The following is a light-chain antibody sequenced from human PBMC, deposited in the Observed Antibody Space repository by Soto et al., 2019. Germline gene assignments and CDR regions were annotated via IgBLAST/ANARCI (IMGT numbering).Light chain of an antibody. CDR3: SSYTSTSTLVV. CDR1: ISDVGDYNY. J-gene: IGLJ2*01. Sequence: QSALTQPASVSGAPGQSITISCTGTISDVGDYNYVSWYQHHPGKAPKLMIYDVRTRPSGVSNRFSGSKSGTTASLTISGLQTEDEADYYCSSYTSTSTLVVFGGGTKLTVL. V-gene: IGLV2-14*03. CDR2: DVR.